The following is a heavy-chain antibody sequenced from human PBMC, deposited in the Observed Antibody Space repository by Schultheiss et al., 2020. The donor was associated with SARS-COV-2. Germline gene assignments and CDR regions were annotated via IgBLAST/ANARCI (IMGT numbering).Heavy chain of an antibody. V-gene: IGHV3-23*01. J-gene: IGHJ6*02. CDR1: GFTFSSYA. CDR2: ISGSGGST. D-gene: IGHD3-22*01. Sequence: GGSLRLSCAASGFTFSSYAMSWVRQAPGKGLEWVSAISGSGGSTYYADSVKGRFTISRDNSKNTLYLQMNSLRAEDTAVYYCARERALGLIVVVTSYGMDVWGQGTTVTVAS. CDR3: ARERALGLIVVVTSYGMDV.